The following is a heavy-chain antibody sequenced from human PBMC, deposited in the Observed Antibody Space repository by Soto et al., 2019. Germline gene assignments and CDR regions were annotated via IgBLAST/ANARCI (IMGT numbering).Heavy chain of an antibody. CDR3: AREESIAARVFDY. Sequence: VASVKVSCKASGGTLGSYAISWVRQAPGQGLEWMGGIIPMFGTTNYAQKFQDRVTITADESTDTTYMGLSSLTSEDTAMYYCAREESIAARVFDYWGPGTLVTVSS. CDR2: IIPMFGTT. V-gene: IGHV1-69*13. J-gene: IGHJ4*02. D-gene: IGHD6-6*01. CDR1: GGTLGSYA.